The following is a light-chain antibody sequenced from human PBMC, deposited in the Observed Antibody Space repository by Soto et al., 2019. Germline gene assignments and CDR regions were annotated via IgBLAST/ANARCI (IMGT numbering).Light chain of an antibody. V-gene: IGLV2-14*01. CDR1: SSDVGGYNY. CDR3: TSSTGGSLYV. Sequence: QSVLTQAASVSGSPGQSITISCTGTSSDVGGYNYVSWYQQLPGKVPKLLIYNVSNRPSGVSNRFSGSKSGNTASLTISGLQAADEADYFCTSSTGGSLYVFGTGTKVTVL. J-gene: IGLJ1*01. CDR2: NVS.